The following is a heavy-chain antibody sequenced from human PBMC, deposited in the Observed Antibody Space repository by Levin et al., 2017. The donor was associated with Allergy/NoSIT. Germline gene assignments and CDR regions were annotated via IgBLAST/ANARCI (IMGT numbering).Heavy chain of an antibody. J-gene: IGHJ3*02. D-gene: IGHD6-19*01. CDR1: GFTFSSYG. CDR3: AREGYSSGRGEEEDAFDI. V-gene: IGHV3-33*01. Sequence: PGGSLRLSCAASGFTFSSYGMHWVRQAPGKGLEWVAVIWYDGSNKYYADSVKGRFTISRDNSKNTLYLQMNSLRAEDTAVYYCAREGYSSGRGEEEDAFDIWGQGTMVTVSS. CDR2: IWYDGSNK.